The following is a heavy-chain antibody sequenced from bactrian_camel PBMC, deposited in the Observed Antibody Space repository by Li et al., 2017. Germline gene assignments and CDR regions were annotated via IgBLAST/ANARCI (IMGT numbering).Heavy chain of an antibody. CDR2: IALGGTT. V-gene: IGHV3S1*01. CDR3: PQGYARLAGGNWRNVV. CDR1: GFTFSHYW. D-gene: IGHD1*01. J-gene: IGHJ4*01. Sequence: VQLVESGGGLVQPGGSLRLSCAASGFTFSHYWMYWVRQAPGKGLEWVSTIALGGTTYYADSVKGRFTISRDNAKNTLYLQLNSLETMDTAMYYCPQGYARLAGGNWRNVVRGRGTQVTVS.